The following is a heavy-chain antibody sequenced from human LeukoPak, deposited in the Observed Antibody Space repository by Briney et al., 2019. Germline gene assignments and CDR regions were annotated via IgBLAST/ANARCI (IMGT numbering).Heavy chain of an antibody. J-gene: IGHJ6*02. CDR1: GFTFSSYS. CDR3: AKDINNQQLVGYV. Sequence: PGGSLRLSCAASGFTFSSYSMNWVRQAPGKGLEWVSYISSSSSTIYYADSVKGRFTISRDNAKNSLYLQMNSLRAEDTAVYYCAKDINNQQLVGYVWGQGTTVTVSS. D-gene: IGHD6-13*01. CDR2: ISSSSSTI. V-gene: IGHV3-48*01.